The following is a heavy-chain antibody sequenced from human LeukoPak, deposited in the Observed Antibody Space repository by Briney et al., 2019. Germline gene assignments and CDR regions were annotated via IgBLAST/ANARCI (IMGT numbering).Heavy chain of an antibody. V-gene: IGHV3-7*01. CDR2: IKEDGSEK. CDR3: ARVGNGYALHC. J-gene: IGHJ4*02. CDR1: GFTFNSYW. Sequence: AAGSLRLSCAAPGFTFNSYWGTWLRQDPGKGLESVGNIKEDGSEKYYVDSMKGRFTSSRDYAKSSLYLERNSLRAEDTDVDSCARVGNGYALHCCGQGAMVTVSS. D-gene: IGHD5-12*01.